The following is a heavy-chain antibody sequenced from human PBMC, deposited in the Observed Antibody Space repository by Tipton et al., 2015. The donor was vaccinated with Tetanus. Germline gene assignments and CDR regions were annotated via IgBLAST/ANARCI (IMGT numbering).Heavy chain of an antibody. D-gene: IGHD6-19*01. CDR2: VHYSGRT. J-gene: IGHJ3*02. Sequence: TLFLTCSVSGGSISSYYWTWIRQPPGRGLEWIGFVHYSGRTNYSPSLRSRVSLSVDTSKNQFSLNLSSVTAADTAVYYCARIGWPQQNKPAFDIWGQGTVVTVSS. V-gene: IGHV4-59*01. CDR3: ARIGWPQQNKPAFDI. CDR1: GGSISSYY.